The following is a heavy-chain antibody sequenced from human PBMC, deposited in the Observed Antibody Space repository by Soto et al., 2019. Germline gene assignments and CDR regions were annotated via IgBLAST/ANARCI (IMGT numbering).Heavy chain of an antibody. CDR3: AGSYCGGDCYSVPFDY. CDR1: GGSVSSGSYY. D-gene: IGHD2-21*02. J-gene: IGHJ4*02. Sequence: SETLSLTCTVSGGSVSSGSYYWSWIRQPPGKGLEWIGYIYYSGSTNYNPSLKSRVTISVDTSKNQFSLKLSSVTAADTAVYYCAGSYCGGDCYSVPFDYWGQGTLVTVSS. V-gene: IGHV4-61*01. CDR2: IYYSGST.